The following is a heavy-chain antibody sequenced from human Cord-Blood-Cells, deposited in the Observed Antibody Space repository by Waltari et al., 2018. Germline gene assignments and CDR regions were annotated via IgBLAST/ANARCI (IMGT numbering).Heavy chain of an antibody. D-gene: IGHD6-19*01. CDR3: ARDREGAVARLLPLFDY. CDR2: IIPSFGKA. CDR1: GGTLSSYA. V-gene: IGHV1-69*01. J-gene: IGHJ4*02. Sequence: QVQLVQSGAEVKKPGSSVKFSCKASGGTLSSYAISWVRQAPGQGLEWIVGIIPSFGKANYAEKFKGRVTITADESTSTAYMELSSLRSEDTAVYYCARDREGAVARLLPLFDYWGQGTLVTVSS.